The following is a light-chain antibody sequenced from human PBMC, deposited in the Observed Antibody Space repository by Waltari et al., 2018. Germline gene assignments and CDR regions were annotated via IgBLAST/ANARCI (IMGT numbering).Light chain of an antibody. J-gene: IGKJ4*01. CDR3: MQALQTPLT. CDR2: RVS. CDR1: QSLLHSNGNTY. V-gene: IGKV2-28*01. Sequence: DIVMTQTPLSLPLTPGEPTSISCRSSQSLLHSNGNTYLDWYLQKPGQPPRLLIYRVSNRFSGVPDRFSGSGSGTDFTLKISRVEAEDVGVYYCMQALQTPLTFGGGTKVEIK.